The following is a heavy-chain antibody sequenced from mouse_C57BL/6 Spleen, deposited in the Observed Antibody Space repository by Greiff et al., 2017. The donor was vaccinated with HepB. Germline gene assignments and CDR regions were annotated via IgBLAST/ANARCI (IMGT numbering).Heavy chain of an antibody. CDR1: GYTFTSYG. CDR2: IYPRSGNT. J-gene: IGHJ2*01. V-gene: IGHV1-81*01. CDR3: ARGTTVAPYFDY. D-gene: IGHD1-1*01. Sequence: VQRVESGAELARPGASVKLSCKASGYTFTSYGISGVKQRTGQGLEGIGEIYPRSGNTYYNEKFKGKATLTAAKSSSTAYMELRSLTSADAAVYYCARGTTVAPYFDYWGQGTTLTVSS.